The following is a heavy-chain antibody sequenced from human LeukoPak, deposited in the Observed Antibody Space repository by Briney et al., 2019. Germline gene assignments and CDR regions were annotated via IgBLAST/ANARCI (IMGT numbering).Heavy chain of an antibody. D-gene: IGHD2-21*02. CDR2: SIAYNGNT. Sequence: ASVKVSCKASVYTFTSYGISWVRQAPGQGLEWMGWSIAYNGNTNYAQKLQGRVTMTTDTSTSTAYMELRSLRSDDTAVYYCARDLIQTYCGGYCHPTLFDYWGQGTLVTVSS. CDR1: VYTFTSYG. J-gene: IGHJ4*02. CDR3: ARDLIQTYCGGYCHPTLFDY. V-gene: IGHV1-18*01.